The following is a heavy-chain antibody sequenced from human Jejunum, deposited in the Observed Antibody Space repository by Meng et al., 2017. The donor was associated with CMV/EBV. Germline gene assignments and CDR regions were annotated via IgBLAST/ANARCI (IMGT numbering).Heavy chain of an antibody. J-gene: IGHJ4*02. CDR3: ARLAVMGATNRHFNY. D-gene: IGHD1-26*01. V-gene: IGHV4-39*01. Sequence: GSLSSDSYYWGWLRQPPGKGLECIGTIHYSGSTDYNPSLKSRVAISVDTSKNQFFLRLSSVTAADTAVYYCARLAVMGATNRHFNYWGQGTLVTVSS. CDR1: GSLSSDSYY. CDR2: IHYSGST.